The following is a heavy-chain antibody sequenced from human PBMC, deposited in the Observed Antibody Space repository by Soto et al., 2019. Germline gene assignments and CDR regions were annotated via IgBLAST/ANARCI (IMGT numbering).Heavy chain of an antibody. D-gene: IGHD3-10*01. J-gene: IGHJ4*02. CDR1: GDTFNFYS. CDR3: ASSYGSVYPALDY. V-gene: IGHV1-69*02. CDR2: VNPILSMS. Sequence: QVQLVQSGAEVKRPGSSVKVSCKASGDTFNFYSINWVRQAPGVGLEWVGRVNPILSMSNYAQRFQGRVTMTADKSTRTAYMELRSLRSEDRAIYYCASSYGSVYPALDYWGQGALVTVSS.